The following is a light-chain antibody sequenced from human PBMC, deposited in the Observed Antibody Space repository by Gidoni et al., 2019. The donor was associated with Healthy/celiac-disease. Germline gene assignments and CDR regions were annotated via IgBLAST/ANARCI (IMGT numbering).Light chain of an antibody. J-gene: IGKJ1*01. Sequence: DIHMTQSLSSLSASVGDRVTITCRPSQRISSYLNCYQHKPGKAPKLLIYAASSLQSGVPSRFSGSGSGTDLTLTISSLQPEDFATYYCQQSYSTPRTCGQGTKVEIK. CDR3: QQSYSTPRT. CDR1: QRISSY. CDR2: AAS. V-gene: IGKV1-39*01.